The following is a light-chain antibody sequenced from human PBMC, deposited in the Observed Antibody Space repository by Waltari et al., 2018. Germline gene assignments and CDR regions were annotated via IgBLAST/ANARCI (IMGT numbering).Light chain of an antibody. CDR2: GAS. CDR1: QGISSW. J-gene: IGKJ1*01. CDR3: QQGSSFPPT. Sequence: DIQMTQSPSSVSASVGDRVTITCRAGQGISSWLAWYQQKPGKGPNLLIFGASNLQSGVPSRFSGSGSGTDFTLTIGGLQPEDSATYFCQQGSSFPPTFGQGTIVEIK. V-gene: IGKV1-12*01.